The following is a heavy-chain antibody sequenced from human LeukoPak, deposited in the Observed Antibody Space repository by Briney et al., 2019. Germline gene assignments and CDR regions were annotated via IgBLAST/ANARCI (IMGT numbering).Heavy chain of an antibody. Sequence: PGGSLRLSCAASGFTFRNYAMHWVRQSPDKGLEWVAVISYDGSKPYHADSVKGRFTISRDNSKDTLYMEMNSLRAEDTAAYYCFRRAWGKQWLIDYWGRGTLVLVSS. CDR3: FRRAWGKQWLIDY. CDR1: GFTFRNYA. D-gene: IGHD6-19*01. V-gene: IGHV3-30*04. J-gene: IGHJ4*02. CDR2: ISYDGSKP.